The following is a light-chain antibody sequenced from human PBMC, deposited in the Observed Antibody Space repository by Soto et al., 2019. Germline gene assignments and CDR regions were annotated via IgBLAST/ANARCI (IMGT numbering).Light chain of an antibody. J-gene: IGKJ1*01. Sequence: EIVLTQSPGTLSLSPGERASLSCRASQSVSSNYLAWYQQKSGQAPSLLIYDVSRRATGIPERFSGSGSGTDFTLIISRLEPEDFAVYYCQQYGSSPRTFGQGTKLEIK. CDR1: QSVSSNY. CDR3: QQYGSSPRT. V-gene: IGKV3-20*01. CDR2: DVS.